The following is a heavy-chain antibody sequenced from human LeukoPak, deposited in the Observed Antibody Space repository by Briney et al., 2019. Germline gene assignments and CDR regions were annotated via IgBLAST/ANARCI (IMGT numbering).Heavy chain of an antibody. J-gene: IGHJ3*02. Sequence: GSSVKVSCKASGGTFSSYAISWVRQAPGQGLEWMGGIIPIFGTANYAQKFQGRVTITADESTSTAYVELSSLRSEDTAVYYCARSLLWTGPTYDAFDIWGQGTMVTVSS. CDR2: IIPIFGTA. CDR3: ARSLLWTGPTYDAFDI. D-gene: IGHD3/OR15-3a*01. V-gene: IGHV1-69*01. CDR1: GGTFSSYA.